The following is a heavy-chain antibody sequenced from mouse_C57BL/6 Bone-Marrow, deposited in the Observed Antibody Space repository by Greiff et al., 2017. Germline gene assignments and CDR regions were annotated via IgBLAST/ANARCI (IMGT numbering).Heavy chain of an antibody. CDR3: ARRGDSNSFAY. CDR2: IYPGDGDT. V-gene: IGHV1-82*01. Sequence: QVQLQQSGPELVKPGASVKISCKASGYAFSSSWMNWVKQRPGKGLEWIGRIYPGDGDTNYNGKFKGKATLTADKSSSTAYMQLSSLTSEDSAVYFCARRGDSNSFAYWGEEGLVTVSA. D-gene: IGHD2-5*01. CDR1: GYAFSSSW. J-gene: IGHJ3*01.